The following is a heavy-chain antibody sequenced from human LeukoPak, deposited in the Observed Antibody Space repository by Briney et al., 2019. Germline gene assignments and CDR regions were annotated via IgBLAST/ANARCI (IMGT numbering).Heavy chain of an antibody. CDR2: IYSGGST. CDR1: GFTFSSYA. D-gene: IGHD3-22*01. J-gene: IGHJ4*02. Sequence: GGSLRLSCAASGFTFSSYAMSWVRQAPGKGLEWVSVIYSGGSTYYADSVRGRFTISRDNSKNTLYLQMNSLGAEDTAVYYCARVSYYDSSGYYFLSYVDYWGQGTLVTVSS. V-gene: IGHV3-53*01. CDR3: ARVSYYDSSGYYFLSYVDY.